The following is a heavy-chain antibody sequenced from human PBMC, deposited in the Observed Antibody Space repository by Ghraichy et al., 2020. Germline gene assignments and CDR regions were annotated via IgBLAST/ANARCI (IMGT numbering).Heavy chain of an antibody. J-gene: IGHJ4*02. CDR3: AKGDYYVSDY. D-gene: IGHD3-10*02. Sequence: GGSLRLSCAASGFTFNNYGMHWVRQAPGKGLEWVAVLSYDGSNKDYADSVKGRFTISRDNFKNTLYLQMNSLRAEDTAVYYCAKGDYYVSDYWGQGTLVTVSS. V-gene: IGHV3-30*18. CDR1: GFTFNNYG. CDR2: LSYDGSNK.